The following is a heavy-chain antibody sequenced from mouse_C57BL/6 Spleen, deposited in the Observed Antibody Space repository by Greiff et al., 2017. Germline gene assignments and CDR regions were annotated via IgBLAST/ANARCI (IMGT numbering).Heavy chain of an antibody. CDR1: GFTFSNYW. V-gene: IGHV6-3*01. D-gene: IGHD5-5*01. CDR3: TDLSLPYGYFDV. J-gene: IGHJ1*03. CDR2: ISLKSDNYAT. Sequence: EVMLVESGGGLVQPGGSMKLSCDASGFTFSNYWMNWVRQSPEKGLEWVAQISLKSDNYATHYAESVKGRFTISRDDSTSSVYLQMNNLRAEDTGIYCCTDLSLPYGYFDVWGTGTTVTVSS.